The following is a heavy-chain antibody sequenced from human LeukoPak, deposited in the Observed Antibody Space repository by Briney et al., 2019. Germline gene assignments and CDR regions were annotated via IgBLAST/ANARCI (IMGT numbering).Heavy chain of an antibody. J-gene: IGHJ5*01. D-gene: IGHD6-6*01. CDR3: ARCEYSRGWFDS. CDR2: IDPSDSYT. Sequence: PGEPLKISCTASGYSFTSYWICCVRQLPGKGLEWMGRIDPSDSYTNYSPSFQGHVTISADKSIRLAFLQWSSLTASDTAMYYCARCEYSRGWFDSWGQRALGSVSS. CDR1: GYSFTSYW. V-gene: IGHV5-10-1*01.